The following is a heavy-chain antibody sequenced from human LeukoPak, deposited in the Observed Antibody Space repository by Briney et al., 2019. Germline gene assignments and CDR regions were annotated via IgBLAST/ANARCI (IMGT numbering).Heavy chain of an antibody. CDR1: GFTFSSYS. Sequence: PGGSLRLSCAASGFTFSSYSMKWVRQAPGKGLERVSYISSSSSTIYYADSVKGRFTISRDNAKNSLYLQMNSLRAEDTAVYYCARTYGSGNFDAFDIWGQGTMVTVSS. CDR3: ARTYGSGNFDAFDI. D-gene: IGHD3-10*01. V-gene: IGHV3-48*01. CDR2: ISSSSSTI. J-gene: IGHJ3*02.